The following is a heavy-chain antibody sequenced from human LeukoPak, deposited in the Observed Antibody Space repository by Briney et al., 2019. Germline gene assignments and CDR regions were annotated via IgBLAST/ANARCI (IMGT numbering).Heavy chain of an antibody. V-gene: IGHV3-48*04. CDR2: ISSSGSTI. Sequence: GGSLRLSCAASGFTFSSYSMNWVRQAPGKGLEWVSYISSSGSTIYYADSVKGRFTISRDNAKNSLYLQMNSLRAEDTAVYYCARGSYYDSSGYYDYWGQGTLVTVSS. CDR3: ARGSYYDSSGYYDY. J-gene: IGHJ4*02. D-gene: IGHD3-22*01. CDR1: GFTFSSYS.